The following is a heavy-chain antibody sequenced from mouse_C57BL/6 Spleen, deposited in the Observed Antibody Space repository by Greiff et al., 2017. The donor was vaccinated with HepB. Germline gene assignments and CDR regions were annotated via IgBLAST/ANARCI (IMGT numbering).Heavy chain of an antibody. J-gene: IGHJ1*03. CDR3: ASSPDYYGSSYWYFDV. D-gene: IGHD1-1*01. CDR2: IHPNSGST. CDR1: GYTFTSYW. Sequence: QVQLQQPGAELVKPGASVKLSCKASGYTFTSYWMHWVKQRPGQGLEWIGMIHPNSGSTTYNEKFKSKATLTVDKSSSTAYMQLSSLTSEDSAVYYCASSPDYYGSSYWYFDVWGTGTTVTVSS. V-gene: IGHV1-64*01.